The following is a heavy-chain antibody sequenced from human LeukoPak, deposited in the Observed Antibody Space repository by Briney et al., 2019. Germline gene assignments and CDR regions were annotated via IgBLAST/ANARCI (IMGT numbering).Heavy chain of an antibody. V-gene: IGHV3-15*01. CDR1: GFTFSNAW. CDR2: SKSKTDGWTT. D-gene: IGHD7-27*01. Sequence: GGPLRLSCAASGFTFSNAWMSWVRQAPGKGLEGVGRSKSKTDGWTTDYAASVKGRFTFTRDDSKNTLYLQMNSLKTEETAVYYCTTGRLGIGDYFDYWGQGTLVTVSS. CDR3: TTGRLGIGDYFDY. J-gene: IGHJ4*02.